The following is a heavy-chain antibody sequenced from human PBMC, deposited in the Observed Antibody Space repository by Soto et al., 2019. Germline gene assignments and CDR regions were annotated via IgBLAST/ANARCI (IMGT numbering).Heavy chain of an antibody. J-gene: IGHJ4*02. CDR1: GSSISSSSYY. CDR3: MLGSGWKDFDY. D-gene: IGHD3-22*01. V-gene: IGHV4-39*01. CDR2: IYYSGST. Sequence: SETLSLTCTVSGSSISSSSYYWGWIRQPPGKGLEWIGSIYYSGSTYYNPSLKSRVTISVDTSKNQFSLKLSSVTAADTAVYYCMLGSGWKDFDYWGQGTLVTVSS.